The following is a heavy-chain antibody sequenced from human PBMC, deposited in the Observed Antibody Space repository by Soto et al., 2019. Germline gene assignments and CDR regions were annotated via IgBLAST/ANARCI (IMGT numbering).Heavy chain of an antibody. CDR2: TYSAGNT. CDR3: ARGSLY. J-gene: IGHJ4*01. CDR1: GLTVSSND. V-gene: IGHV3-66*01. Sequence: EVQLVESGGGLVQPGGSLRLSCAASGLTVSSNDMSWVRQAPGKGLECVSITYSAGNTYYADSVKGRFIISRDKSKNTLYLQMNSLRADDTAVYYCARGSLYWGQGTLVTVSS.